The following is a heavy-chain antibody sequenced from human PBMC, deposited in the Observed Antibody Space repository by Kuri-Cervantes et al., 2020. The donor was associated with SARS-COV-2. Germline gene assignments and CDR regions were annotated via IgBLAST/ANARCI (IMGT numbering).Heavy chain of an antibody. CDR3: AREGAISGAFDI. D-gene: IGHD2-2*01. V-gene: IGHV3-21*01. CDR1: GFTFSAYT. J-gene: IGHJ3*02. Sequence: GGSLRLSCVASGFTFSAYTLNWVRQAPGKGLEWVSSITRSSVYISYADSLKGRFTISRDNAKNSLYLQMNSLRAEDTAVYYCAREGAISGAFDIWGQGTMVTVSS. CDR2: ITRSSVYI.